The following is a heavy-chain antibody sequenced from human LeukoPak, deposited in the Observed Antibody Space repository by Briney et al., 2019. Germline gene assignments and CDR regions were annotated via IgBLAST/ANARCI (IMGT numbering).Heavy chain of an antibody. V-gene: IGHV3-64D*06. D-gene: IGHD1-26*01. CDR1: GFTFNRFY. CDR2: ISSNGATT. CDR3: ARERGRGRDSPWFDY. Sequence: PGGSLRLSCSASGFTFNRFYLHWVRQAPGKGLEFVSHISSNGATTYYADSVKGRFTISRDNSKNTLYLQMSSLRADDTAVYYCARERGRGRDSPWFDYWGQGTLVTVSS. J-gene: IGHJ4*02.